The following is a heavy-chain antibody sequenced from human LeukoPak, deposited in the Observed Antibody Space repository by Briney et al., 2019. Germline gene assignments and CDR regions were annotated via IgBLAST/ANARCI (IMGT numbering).Heavy chain of an antibody. CDR2: ISAYNGNT. V-gene: IGHV1-18*01. CDR1: GYTFTTYG. D-gene: IGHD3-10*01. Sequence: ASVKVSCKASGYTFTTYGIAWVRRAPGQGLEWMGWISAYNGNTNSAQKLQGRVTMTTDTSTSTAYMELRNLRSDDTAVYYCARLADGSGSLDPWGQGTLVTVSS. J-gene: IGHJ5*02. CDR3: ARLADGSGSLDP.